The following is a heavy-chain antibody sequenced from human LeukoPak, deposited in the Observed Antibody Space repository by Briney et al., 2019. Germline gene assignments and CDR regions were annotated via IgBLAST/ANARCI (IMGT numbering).Heavy chain of an antibody. CDR3: AKGGHDFWSGYFFDY. Sequence: GGSLRLSCAASGFTFRTYGMHWVRQAPGKGLEWTAVIWYDGSNKYYADSVKGRFTISRDNSKNTLYLQMNSLRTEDTALYYCAKGGHDFWSGYFFDYWGQGTLVTVSS. CDR2: IWYDGSNK. D-gene: IGHD3-3*01. V-gene: IGHV3-30*02. CDR1: GFTFRTYG. J-gene: IGHJ4*02.